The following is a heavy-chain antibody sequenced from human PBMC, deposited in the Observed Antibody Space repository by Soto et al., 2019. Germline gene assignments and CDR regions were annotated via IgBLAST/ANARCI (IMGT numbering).Heavy chain of an antibody. CDR2: IYYSGGT. J-gene: IGHJ5*02. V-gene: IGHV4-61*08. CDR1: GAALSSGGYF. Sequence: SETLSLTCTVSGAALSSGGYFYTWVRQPPGEGLEWLGYIYYSGGTNYNPSVKSRVTISLDKSKSQFSLRLIAVTAADTAFYYCTRELSDDNYFDPWGQGTLVTVSS. CDR3: TRELSDDNYFDP.